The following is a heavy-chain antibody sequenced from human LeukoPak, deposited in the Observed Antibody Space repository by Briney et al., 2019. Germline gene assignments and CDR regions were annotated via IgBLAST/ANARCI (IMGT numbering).Heavy chain of an antibody. D-gene: IGHD4-23*01. Sequence: ASVKVSCKASGYTFTTYDINWVRQATGQGLEWMGWMNPNSGNTGYAQKFQGRVTMTRNTSISTAYMELSSLRSEDTTVYYCARGPNKSDGGNSGSAWFDPWGQGTLVTVSS. V-gene: IGHV1-8*01. CDR2: MNPNSGNT. CDR1: GYTFTTYD. CDR3: ARGPNKSDGGNSGSAWFDP. J-gene: IGHJ5*02.